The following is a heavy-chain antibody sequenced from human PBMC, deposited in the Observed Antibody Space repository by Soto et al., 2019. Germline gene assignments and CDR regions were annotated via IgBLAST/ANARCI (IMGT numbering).Heavy chain of an antibody. J-gene: IGHJ4*02. D-gene: IGHD2-8*01. CDR3: AKLRDFVVLPAGILDY. CDR2: ISGGGDTT. CDR1: GFTFSSYG. Sequence: PGGSLRLSCAASGFTFSSYGRSWIRLSPGKGLEWVSVISGGGDTTYYTPSVKGRFTISRDDFRNTLYLQMNSLRTEDTAIYYCAKLRDFVVLPAGILDYWGPGTLVT. V-gene: IGHV3-23*01.